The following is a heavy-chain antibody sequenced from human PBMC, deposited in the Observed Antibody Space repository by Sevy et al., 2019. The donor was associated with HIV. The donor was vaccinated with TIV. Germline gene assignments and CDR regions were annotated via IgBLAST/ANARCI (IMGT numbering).Heavy chain of an antibody. CDR3: TAGVETSDFDY. D-gene: IGHD3-3*01. CDR1: GFTFSNAW. CDR2: IKSKTDGGTR. Sequence: GSLRLSCVASGFTFSNAWMSWVRQTPGKGLEWVGRIKSKTDGGTRDFAAPVKGRFAIARDDSKNTLSLQMDSLKTEDTAVYYCTAGVETSDFDYWGQGILVTVSS. V-gene: IGHV3-15*01. J-gene: IGHJ4*02.